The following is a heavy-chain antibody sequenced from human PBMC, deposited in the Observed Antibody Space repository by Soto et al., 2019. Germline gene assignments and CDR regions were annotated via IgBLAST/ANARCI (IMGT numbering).Heavy chain of an antibody. CDR1: GYTFSDYY. CDR2: INPNSGGT. J-gene: IGHJ4*02. V-gene: IGHV1-2*02. CDR3: AKEQATAQPEGVDF. Sequence: ASVKVSCKASGYTFSDYYIHWVRQAPGQGLEWMGWINPNSGGTKYAPKFQGGVTMTRDTSITTAYMELSRLRSGDTAVYYCAKEQATAQPEGVDFWGQGTVVTVSS. D-gene: IGHD1-1*01.